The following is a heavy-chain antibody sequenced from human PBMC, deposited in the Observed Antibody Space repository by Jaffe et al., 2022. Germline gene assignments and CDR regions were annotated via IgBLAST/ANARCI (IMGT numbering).Heavy chain of an antibody. CDR1: GFTFSSYG. J-gene: IGHJ4*02. Sequence: QVQLVESGGGVVQPGGSLRLSCAASGFTFSSYGMHWVRQAPGKGLEWVAFIRYDGSNKYYADSVKGRFTISRDNSKNTLYLQMNSLRAEDTAVYYCAKDRSSSSWYWVFDYWGQGTLVTVSS. D-gene: IGHD6-13*01. V-gene: IGHV3-30*02. CDR2: IRYDGSNK. CDR3: AKDRSSSSWYWVFDY.